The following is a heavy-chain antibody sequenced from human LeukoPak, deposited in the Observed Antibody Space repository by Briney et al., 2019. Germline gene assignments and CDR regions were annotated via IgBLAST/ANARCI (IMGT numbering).Heavy chain of an antibody. V-gene: IGHV3-23*01. CDR1: GITLSNYG. Sequence: GGSLRLSCAVSGITLSNYGMSWVRQAPGKGLEWVAGISDSGGSTNYADSVKGRFTISRDNPKNTLYLQMNSLRAEDTAVYFCAKRGIVIRAVIIVGFHKEAYYFDYWDQGALVTVSS. J-gene: IGHJ4*02. D-gene: IGHD3-10*01. CDR2: ISDSGGST. CDR3: AKRGIVIRAVIIVGFHKEAYYFDY.